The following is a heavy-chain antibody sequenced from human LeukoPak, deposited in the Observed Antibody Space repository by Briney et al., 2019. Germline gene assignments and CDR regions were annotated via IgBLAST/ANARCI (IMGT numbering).Heavy chain of an antibody. J-gene: IGHJ4*02. Sequence: GESLKISCKGSGYSFTSYWIGWVRQAPGQGLEWMGWITPSGGTNYPQKFQGRVAITWDTSITTAYMDLSRLTSDDTAVYYCARDRYGDGFAHLDYWGQGALVTVSS. CDR3: ARDRYGDGFAHLDY. CDR1: GYSFTSYW. V-gene: IGHV1-2*02. CDR2: ITPSGGT. D-gene: IGHD5-24*01.